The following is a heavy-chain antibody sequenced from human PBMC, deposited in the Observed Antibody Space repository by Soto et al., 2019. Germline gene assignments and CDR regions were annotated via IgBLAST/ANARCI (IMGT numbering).Heavy chain of an antibody. Sequence: DVQLVESGGGLVQPGGSLRLSCAASGFTFISHYISWVRQAPGKGLEWVANIKQDGRDKYYVDSVKGRFTISRDNAKNSVYLQMNSLRVDDTAVYYCARESRIERDDAFDIWGQGTMVTVSS. CDR1: GFTFISHY. D-gene: IGHD5-18*01. CDR3: ARESRIERDDAFDI. CDR2: IKQDGRDK. V-gene: IGHV3-7*01. J-gene: IGHJ3*02.